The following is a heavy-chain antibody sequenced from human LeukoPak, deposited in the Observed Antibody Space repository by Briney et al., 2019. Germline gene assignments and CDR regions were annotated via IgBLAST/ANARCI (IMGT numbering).Heavy chain of an antibody. Sequence: GGSLRLSCAASGFTFSSYSMNWVRQAPGKGLEWVSSISSSSSYIYYADSVKGRFTISRANAKNSLYLQMNSLRAEDTAVYYCARALIGYYFDYWGQGTLVTVSS. CDR1: GFTFSSYS. D-gene: IGHD2-8*01. J-gene: IGHJ4*02. CDR3: ARALIGYYFDY. CDR2: ISSSSSYI. V-gene: IGHV3-21*06.